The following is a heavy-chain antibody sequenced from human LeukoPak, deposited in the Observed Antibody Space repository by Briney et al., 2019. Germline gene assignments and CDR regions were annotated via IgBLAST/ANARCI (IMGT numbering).Heavy chain of an antibody. CDR3: ARGYSSGCYD. V-gene: IGHV3-74*01. J-gene: IGHJ4*02. D-gene: IGHD6-19*01. Sequence: GGSLRLSCAASGFTFSNYWMPWVRQAPGKGLVWVSRIHGDGSSTNYADSVKGRFTITRDNAKNTVYLQMNSLRVDDTAVYFCARGYSSGCYDWGQGTLVTVSS. CDR1: GFTFSNYW. CDR2: IHGDGSST.